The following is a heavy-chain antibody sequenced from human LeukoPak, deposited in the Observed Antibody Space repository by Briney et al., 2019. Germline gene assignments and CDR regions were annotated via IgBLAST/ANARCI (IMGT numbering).Heavy chain of an antibody. Sequence: GGSLRLSCAASGFTFSDSAMGWVRQAPGKGLEWVSAISRDSVTSYHADSVKGRFTISRDNSENTPYLQMNSLRAEDTALYYCAKGSHSSSSGISIFDYWGLGTLVTVSS. CDR1: GFTFSDSA. D-gene: IGHD6-6*01. V-gene: IGHV3-23*01. J-gene: IGHJ4*02. CDR2: ISRDSVTS. CDR3: AKGSHSSSSGISIFDY.